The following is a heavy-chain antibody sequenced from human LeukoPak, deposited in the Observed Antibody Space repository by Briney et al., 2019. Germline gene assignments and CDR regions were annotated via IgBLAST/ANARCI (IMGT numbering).Heavy chain of an antibody. V-gene: IGHV3-48*04. CDR1: GFTFGSYN. CDR2: ISSSSSSTI. J-gene: IGHJ4*02. CDR3: ARDGSPSVYCFDY. Sequence: GGSLSLSWAASGFTFGSYNMNWVRQAPGKGLEWVSSISSSSSSTIHYADSVKGRFTISRDNTKNSLYLQMNSLRAEDTAVYYCARDGSPSVYCFDYWGQGTLVTVSS. D-gene: IGHD1-26*01.